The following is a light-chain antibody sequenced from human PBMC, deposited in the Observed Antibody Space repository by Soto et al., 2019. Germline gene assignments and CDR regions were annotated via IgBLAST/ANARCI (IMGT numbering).Light chain of an antibody. CDR2: GAS. CDR1: QSVSSN. CDR3: QQYNNWPRT. V-gene: IGKV3-15*01. J-gene: IGKJ1*01. Sequence: EIVMTQSPATLSVSPGERATLSCRASQSVSSNLAWYQQKPGQGPRLLIYGASTRATGLPARFSGSGSGTEFTLTISSLQSEDFAVYYCQQYNNWPRTFGQ.